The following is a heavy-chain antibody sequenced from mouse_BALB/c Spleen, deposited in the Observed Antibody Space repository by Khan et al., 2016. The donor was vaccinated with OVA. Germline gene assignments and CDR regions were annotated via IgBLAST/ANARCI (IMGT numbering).Heavy chain of an antibody. CDR2: ITSGGSF. CDR1: GYSITSGYY. Sequence: VQLKESGPGLVKPSQSLSLTCSVTGYSITSGYYWNWIRQFPGNKLEWMGYITSGGSFNYSPSLKNRTSITRDTSNNTFFRKLNTVTPEDTATYYCARAGRWFDYWGQGTLVTVSA. CDR3: ARAGRWFDY. D-gene: IGHD3-3*01. J-gene: IGHJ3*01. V-gene: IGHV3-6*02.